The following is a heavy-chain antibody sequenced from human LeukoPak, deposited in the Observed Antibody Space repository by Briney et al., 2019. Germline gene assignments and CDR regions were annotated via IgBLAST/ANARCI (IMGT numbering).Heavy chain of an antibody. CDR3: ARTTMTTVVYDY. J-gene: IGHJ4*02. CDR1: GGSISSGDYY. D-gene: IGHD4-23*01. V-gene: IGHV4-30-4*08. Sequence: SQTLSLTCTVSGGSISSGDYYWSWIRQPPGKGLEWIGYIYYSGSTYYNPSLKSRATISVDTSKNQFSLKLSSVTAADTAVYYCARTTMTTVVYDYWGQGALVTVSS. CDR2: IYYSGST.